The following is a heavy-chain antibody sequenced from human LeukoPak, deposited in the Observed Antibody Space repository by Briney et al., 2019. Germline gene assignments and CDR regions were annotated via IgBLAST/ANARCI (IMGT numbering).Heavy chain of an antibody. Sequence: SETLSLTCAVYGGSFSGYYWSWIRQPSGKGLEWIGEINHSGSTNYNPSLKSRVTISVDTSKNQFSLKLSSVTAADTAVYYCARNIVVVPATTPNAIGYYYYGMDVWGQGTTVTVSS. CDR1: GGSFSGYY. D-gene: IGHD2-2*01. CDR3: ARNIVVVPATTPNAIGYYYYGMDV. CDR2: INHSGST. V-gene: IGHV4-34*01. J-gene: IGHJ6*02.